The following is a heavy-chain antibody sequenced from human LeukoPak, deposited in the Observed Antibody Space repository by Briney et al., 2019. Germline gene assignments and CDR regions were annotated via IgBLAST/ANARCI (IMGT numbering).Heavy chain of an antibody. CDR2: ISSDGDRT. CDR1: GFIFSDYA. J-gene: IGHJ4*01. Sequence: GGSLRLSCSASGFIFSDYAMRWVRQAPGKGLEYISAISSDGDRTYFTDSVKGRFTISRDNSKNMLYLQMSSLRAEDTAMYCCVKDRVTWWTVFLDYWGHGTLVTVSS. D-gene: IGHD2-8*02. V-gene: IGHV3-64D*06. CDR3: VKDRVTWWTVFLDY.